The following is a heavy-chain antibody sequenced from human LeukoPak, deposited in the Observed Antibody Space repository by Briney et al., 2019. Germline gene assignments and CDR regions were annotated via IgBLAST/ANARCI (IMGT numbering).Heavy chain of an antibody. CDR3: APKVVGSTPFDY. CDR2: ISSSGSTI. J-gene: IGHJ4*02. D-gene: IGHD2-15*01. CDR1: GFTFSSYE. Sequence: GGSLRLSCAASGFTFSSYEMNWVRQAPGKGLEWVSYISSSGSTIFYTDSVKGRFTISRHTSKNTLYLQMNSQRAADTAVYYCAPKVVGSTPFDYWGQGTLVTVSS. V-gene: IGHV3-48*03.